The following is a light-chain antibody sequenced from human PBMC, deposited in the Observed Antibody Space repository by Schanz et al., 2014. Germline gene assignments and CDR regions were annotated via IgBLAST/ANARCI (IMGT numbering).Light chain of an antibody. CDR3: SSYTGSSTQV. Sequence: QSALTQPASVSGSPGQSITISCTGTSSDVGGYDFVSWYQQHPGTAPKLMIYDVSHRPSEISNRFSGSKSANTASLTISGLQAEDEAHYYCSSYTGSSTQVFGGGTKLTVL. V-gene: IGLV2-14*01. J-gene: IGLJ3*02. CDR1: SSDVGGYDF. CDR2: DVS.